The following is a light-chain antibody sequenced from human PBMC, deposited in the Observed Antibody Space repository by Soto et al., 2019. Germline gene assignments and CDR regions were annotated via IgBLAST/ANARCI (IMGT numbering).Light chain of an antibody. CDR1: QGVSSSY. CDR3: QQYGSSQYT. J-gene: IGKJ2*01. Sequence: PGDRATLSCRASQGVSSSYLAWYQHKPGQAPRLLIYGASSRAPGIPDRFSASGSGTDFTLTISRLEPADFAVYYCQQYGSSQYTFGQGTKLEI. V-gene: IGKV3-20*01. CDR2: GAS.